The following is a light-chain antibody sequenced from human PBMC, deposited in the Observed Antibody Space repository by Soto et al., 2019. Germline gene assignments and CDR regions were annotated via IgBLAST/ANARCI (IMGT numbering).Light chain of an antibody. CDR1: QSVNTRY. CDR3: QQYGRSPLT. J-gene: IGKJ4*01. CDR2: GAS. V-gene: IGKV3-20*01. Sequence: EIVLTQSPDTLSLSPGERVTLSCRASQSVNTRYLAWYQQKPDQAPRLLIYGASSRATDIPDRFSGSGSGTDFTLTISRLEPEDFAVYYCQQYGRSPLTFGGGTKVEIK.